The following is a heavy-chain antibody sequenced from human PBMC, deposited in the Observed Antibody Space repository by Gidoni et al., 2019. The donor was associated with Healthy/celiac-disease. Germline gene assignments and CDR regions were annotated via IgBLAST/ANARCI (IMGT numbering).Heavy chain of an antibody. CDR3: ARDSYKYCSSTSCPRVYYYYGMDV. V-gene: IGHV4-61*02. CDR1: GGSISSGSHY. D-gene: IGHD2-2*01. CDR2: IYTSGST. Sequence: QVQLQESGPGLVKPSQTLSLTCTVSGGSISSGSHYWSWIRQPAGKGLEWIGRIYTSGSTNYNPSLKSRVTISVDTSKNQFSLKLSSVTAADTAVYYCARDSYKYCSSTSCPRVYYYYGMDVWGQGTTVTVSS. J-gene: IGHJ6*02.